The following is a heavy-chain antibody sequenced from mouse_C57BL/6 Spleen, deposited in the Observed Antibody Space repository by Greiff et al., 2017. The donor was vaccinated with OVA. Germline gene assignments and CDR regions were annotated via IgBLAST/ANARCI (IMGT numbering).Heavy chain of an antibody. CDR1: GYAFSSSW. J-gene: IGHJ2*01. D-gene: IGHD4-1*01. CDR3: ARHWDEYYFDY. Sequence: QVQLQQSGPELVKPGASVKISCKASGYAFSSSWMNWVKQRHGKGLEWIGRIYPGDGDTNYNGKFTGKATLTADKSSSTAYMQLSSRTSEDYAVYFCARHWDEYYFDYWGQGTTLTVSS. CDR2: IYPGDGDT. V-gene: IGHV1-82*01.